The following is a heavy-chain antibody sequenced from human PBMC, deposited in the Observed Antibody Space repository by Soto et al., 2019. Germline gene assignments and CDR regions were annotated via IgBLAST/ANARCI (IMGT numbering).Heavy chain of an antibody. Sequence: GGSLRLSCAASGFSFSNYAMSWVRQAPGKGLEWISSIYGTGGNPNYADSAKGRFTISRDNSKNTLNLQMNSLRAEDTAVYYCAKRASSGSCTTTSCNVFYFDDWGQGTLVTVSS. CDR1: GFSFSNYA. J-gene: IGHJ4*02. V-gene: IGHV3-23*01. D-gene: IGHD2-2*01. CDR3: AKRASSGSCTTTSCNVFYFDD. CDR2: IYGTGGNP.